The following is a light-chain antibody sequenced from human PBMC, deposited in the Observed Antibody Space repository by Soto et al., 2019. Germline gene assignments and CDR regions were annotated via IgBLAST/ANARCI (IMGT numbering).Light chain of an antibody. CDR3: QSYDSSLSGWL. CDR1: SSNIGAGYN. Sequence: QSVLTQPPSVSGAPGQRVTISCTGRSSNIGAGYNLHWYQQVTGTAPKLLIYGDSNRPSGVPDRFSGSKSGTSASLAITGLPAEDEADYYCQSYDSSLSGWLFGGGTKLTVL. V-gene: IGLV1-40*01. J-gene: IGLJ3*02. CDR2: GDS.